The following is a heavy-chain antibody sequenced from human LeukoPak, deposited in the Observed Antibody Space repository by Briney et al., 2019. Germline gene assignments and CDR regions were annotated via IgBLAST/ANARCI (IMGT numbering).Heavy chain of an antibody. CDR3: ARSRSGYYEDY. V-gene: IGHV3-7*01. J-gene: IGHJ4*02. CDR2: IKEDGSEK. Sequence: GGSLRLSCAASGFTFSSYSMNWVRQAPGKGLEWVANIKEDGSEKYYVDSVKGRFTISRDNAKNSPSLQVNSLSAEDTAVYYCARSRSGYYEDYWGQGTLVTVSS. CDR1: GFTFSSYS. D-gene: IGHD3-22*01.